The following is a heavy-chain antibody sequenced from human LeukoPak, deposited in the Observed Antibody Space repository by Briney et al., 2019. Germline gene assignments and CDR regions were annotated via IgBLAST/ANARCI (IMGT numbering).Heavy chain of an antibody. CDR2: FDPEDGET. D-gene: IGHD3-22*01. CDR1: GGTFSSYA. J-gene: IGHJ2*01. CDR3: ATGPRVVVFWYFDL. V-gene: IGHV1-24*01. Sequence: ASVKVSCKASGGTFSSYAISWVRQAPGQGLEWMGGFDPEDGETIYAQKFQGRVTMTEDTSTDTAYMELSSLRSEDTAVYYCATGPRVVVFWYFDLWGRGTLVTVSS.